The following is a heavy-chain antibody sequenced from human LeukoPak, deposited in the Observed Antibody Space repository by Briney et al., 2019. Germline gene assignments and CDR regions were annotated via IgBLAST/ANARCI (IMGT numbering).Heavy chain of an antibody. Sequence: PSETLSLTCAVYGGSFSSYYWTWIRQPPGKGLEWIGYIYSSGTANYNPSLKSRVTISVDTSKNQFSLKLSSVTAADTAVYYCARDHSGSYSGGFDYWGQGTLVTVSS. D-gene: IGHD6-19*01. V-gene: IGHV4-59*01. CDR2: IYSSGTA. CDR3: ARDHSGSYSGGFDY. J-gene: IGHJ4*02. CDR1: GGSFSSYY.